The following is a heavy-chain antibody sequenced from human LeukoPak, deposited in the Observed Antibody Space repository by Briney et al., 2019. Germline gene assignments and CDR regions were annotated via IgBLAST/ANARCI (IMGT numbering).Heavy chain of an antibody. CDR3: ARDCSGGSCYDAFDI. D-gene: IGHD2-15*01. J-gene: IGHJ3*02. V-gene: IGHV3-21*01. Sequence: RPGGSLRLSCAASGFTFNTYSMSWVRQAPGKGLEWVSIISRASESIFYADSVKGRFTISRDNAKNSLYLQMNGLRAEDTAVYYCARDCSGGSCYDAFDIWGQGTMVTVSS. CDR2: ISRASESI. CDR1: GFTFNTYS.